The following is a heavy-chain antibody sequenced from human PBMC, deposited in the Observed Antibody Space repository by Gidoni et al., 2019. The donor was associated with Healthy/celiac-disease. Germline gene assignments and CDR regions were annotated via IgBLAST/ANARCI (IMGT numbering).Heavy chain of an antibody. V-gene: IGHV4-31*03. J-gene: IGHJ4*02. CDR1: GGPISSGGYY. CDR2: IYYSGST. D-gene: IGHD6-25*01. Sequence: QTLSLTCTVPGGPISSGGYYWSWIRQHPGKGLEWIGYIYYSGSTYYNPSLKSRVTISVDTSKNQFSLKLSSVTAADTAVYYCARESGRPSGVDYWGQGTLVTVSS. CDR3: ARESGRPSGVDY.